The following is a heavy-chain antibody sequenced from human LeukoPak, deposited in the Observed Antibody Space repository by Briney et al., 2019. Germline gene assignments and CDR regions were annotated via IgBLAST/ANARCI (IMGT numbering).Heavy chain of an antibody. CDR1: GYTFTSYG. J-gene: IGHJ4*02. V-gene: IGHV1-18*01. CDR2: ISAYNGNT. Sequence: EASVKVSCKASGYTFTSYGISWMRQAPGQGLEWMGWISAYNGNTNYAQKLQGRVTMTTDTSTSTAYMELRSLRSDDTAVYYCARRRPDKAKDLGYCSGGSCLLDDYWGQGTLVTVSS. CDR3: ARRRPDKAKDLGYCSGGSCLLDDY. D-gene: IGHD2-15*01.